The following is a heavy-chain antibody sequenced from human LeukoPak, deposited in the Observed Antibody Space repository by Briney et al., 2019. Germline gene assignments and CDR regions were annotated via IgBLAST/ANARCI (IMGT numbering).Heavy chain of an antibody. D-gene: IGHD3-9*01. V-gene: IGHV4-34*01. J-gene: IGHJ4*02. CDR1: GGSFSGYY. CDR2: INHSGST. Sequence: PPETLSLTCAVYGGSFSGYYWSWIRQPPGKGLEWIGEINHSGSTNYNPSLKSRVTISVDTSKNQFSLKLSSVTAADTAVYYCASHVLRYFDWLSNWGQGTLVTVSS. CDR3: ASHVLRYFDWLSN.